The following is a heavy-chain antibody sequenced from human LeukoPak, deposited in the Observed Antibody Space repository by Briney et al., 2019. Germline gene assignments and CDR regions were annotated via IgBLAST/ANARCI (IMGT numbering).Heavy chain of an antibody. CDR1: GYTFTGYY. CDR3: ARDHARRVRGVIIYRGYFDY. D-gene: IGHD3-10*01. Sequence: ASVKVSCKASGYTFTGYYMHWVRQAPGQGLEWMGWINPNSGGTNYAQKSQGRVTMTRDTSISTAYMELSRLRSDDTAVYYCARDHARRVRGVIIYRGYFDYWGQGTLVTVSS. V-gene: IGHV1-2*02. J-gene: IGHJ4*02. CDR2: INPNSGGT.